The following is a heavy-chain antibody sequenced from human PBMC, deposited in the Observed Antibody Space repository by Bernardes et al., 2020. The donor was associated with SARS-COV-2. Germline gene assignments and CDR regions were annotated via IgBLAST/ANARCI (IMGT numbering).Heavy chain of an antibody. CDR3: ARAAYDAGGYYGLDY. J-gene: IGHJ4*02. D-gene: IGHD3-22*01. CDR2: INHSENT. Sequence: SETLSLTCAVSGGFFSDYYWTWIRQSPGKGLELISEINHSENTNYNPSLRSRVTISVDTSKNQFSLELRSVTAADTAVYYCARAAYDAGGYYGLDYWGQGTLVTVSS. CDR1: GGFFSDYY. V-gene: IGHV4-34*01.